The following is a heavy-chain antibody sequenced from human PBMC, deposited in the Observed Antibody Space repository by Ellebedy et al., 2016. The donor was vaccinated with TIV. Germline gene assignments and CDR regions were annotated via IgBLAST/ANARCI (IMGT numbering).Heavy chain of an antibody. J-gene: IGHJ3*02. Sequence: SETLSLTXTVSGGSINSYDHYWSWIRQHPGKGLEWIGYIYYSGSTYYSPSLKSRVTISVDTSKNQFSLKLSSVTAADTAVYYCARLRGWPADGAFDIWGQGTMVTVSS. D-gene: IGHD6-19*01. V-gene: IGHV4-31*03. CDR3: ARLRGWPADGAFDI. CDR1: GGSINSYDHY. CDR2: IYYSGST.